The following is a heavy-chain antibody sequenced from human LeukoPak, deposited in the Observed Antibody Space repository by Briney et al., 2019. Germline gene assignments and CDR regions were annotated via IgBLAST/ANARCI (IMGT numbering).Heavy chain of an antibody. Sequence: GESLRISCKGSGYSFTSYWIGWVRQMPGKGLEWMGIIYPGDSDTRYSPSFQGQVTISADRSISTAYLQWSSLKASDTAMYYCARGDYGDYRIFYTLFDFWGQGTLVTVSS. J-gene: IGHJ4*02. D-gene: IGHD4-17*01. CDR3: ARGDYGDYRIFYTLFDF. CDR1: GYSFTSYW. CDR2: IYPGDSDT. V-gene: IGHV5-51*01.